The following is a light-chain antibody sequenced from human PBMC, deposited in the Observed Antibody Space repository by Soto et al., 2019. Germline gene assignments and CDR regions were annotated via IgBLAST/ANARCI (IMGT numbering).Light chain of an antibody. CDR1: QSISSW. J-gene: IGKJ3*01. CDR2: NAS. V-gene: IGKV1-5*03. Sequence: DIQMTQSPSTLSAPLGDRATISCRASQSISSWLAWYQQKPGKAPKILIYNASSLESGVPSRFRGRGSGTEVTLTISSLQPDDFATYCCQQYNRYSPGFGPGTKVDI. CDR3: QQYNRYSPG.